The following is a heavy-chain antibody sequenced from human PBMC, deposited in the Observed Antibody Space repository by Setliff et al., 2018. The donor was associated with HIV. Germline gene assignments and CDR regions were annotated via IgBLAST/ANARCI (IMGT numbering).Heavy chain of an antibody. CDR1: GFTFSRYT. CDR3: ARDGVRVPNGDYLSVNWFDP. V-gene: IGHV3-23*01. CDR2: IGGSGGST. D-gene: IGHD4-17*01. J-gene: IGHJ5*02. Sequence: GGSLRLSCAASGFTFSRYTMSWVRQAPGKGLEWVSAIGGSGGSTYYVDSVKGRFTISRDNSKNTLYLQMNSLRAEDTAVYYCARDGVRVPNGDYLSVNWFDPWGQGTLVTVSS.